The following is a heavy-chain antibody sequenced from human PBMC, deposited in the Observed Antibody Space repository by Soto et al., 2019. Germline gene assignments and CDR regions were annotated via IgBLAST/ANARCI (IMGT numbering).Heavy chain of an antibody. J-gene: IGHJ6*03. Sequence: PSETLSLTCAVYGGSFSGYYWNWIRQPPGKGLEWIGEINHSGSTNYNPSLKSRVTISVDTSKNQFSLKLSSVTAADTAVYYCARGIFGVVITRYYYYMDVWGKGTTVTSP. CDR3: ARGIFGVVITRYYYYMDV. CDR1: GGSFSGYY. V-gene: IGHV4-34*01. CDR2: INHSGST. D-gene: IGHD3-3*01.